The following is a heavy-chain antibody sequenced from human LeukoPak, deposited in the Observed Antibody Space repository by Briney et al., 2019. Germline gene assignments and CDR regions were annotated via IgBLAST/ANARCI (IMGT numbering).Heavy chain of an antibody. CDR3: AIGGITMVRGVIITNWLDP. V-gene: IGHV1-24*01. J-gene: IGHJ5*02. CDR1: GYTLTELS. D-gene: IGHD3-10*01. CDR2: FDPEDGET. Sequence: ASVKVSCKVSGYTLTELSMHWVRQAPGKGLEWMGGFDPEDGETIYAQKFQGRVTMTEDTSTDTAYMELSSLRSEDTAVYYCAIGGITMVRGVIITNWLDPWGQGTLVTVSS.